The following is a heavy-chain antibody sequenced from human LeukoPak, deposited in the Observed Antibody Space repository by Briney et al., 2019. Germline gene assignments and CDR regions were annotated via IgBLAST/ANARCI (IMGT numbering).Heavy chain of an antibody. CDR2: IYPRGTDN. V-gene: IGHV5-51*01. J-gene: IGHJ5*02. CDR3: ARRGGKFNWNYDGYLDP. CDR1: GYTFSTYG. D-gene: IGHD1-7*01. Sequence: GESLKISCKASGYTFSTYGFAWVGQMPGKGREWLVIIYPRGTDNPNSTAFQAQVTISADMSIATAYLQWTTLKDSDTAIYSCARRGGKFNWNYDGYLDPWGQGTLVTVSS.